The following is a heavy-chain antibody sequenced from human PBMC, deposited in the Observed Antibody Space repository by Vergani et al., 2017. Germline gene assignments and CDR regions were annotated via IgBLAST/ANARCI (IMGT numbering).Heavy chain of an antibody. V-gene: IGHV4-39*01. J-gene: IGHJ4*02. CDR2: IYYSGST. D-gene: IGHD6-13*01. CDR1: GGSISSSSYY. CDR3: ARRLSSSWYFDY. Sequence: QVQLPQWGAGLLKPSETLSLTCTVSGGSISSSSYYWGWIRQPPGKGLEWIGSIYYSGSTYYNPSLKSRVTISVDTSKNQFSLKLSSVTAADTAVYYCARRLSSSWYFDYWGQGTLVTVSS.